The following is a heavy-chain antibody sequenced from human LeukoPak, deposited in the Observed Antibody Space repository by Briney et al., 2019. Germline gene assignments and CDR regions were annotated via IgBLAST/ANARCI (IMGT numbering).Heavy chain of an antibody. CDR1: GFTFDDYA. Sequence: GRSLRLSCAASGFTFDDYAVHWVRHAPGKGLEWVSGISWNSGSIGYADSVKGRFTISRDNAKNSLYLQMNSLRAEDTALYYCARVDTAMGPYYYYMDVWGKGTTVTVSS. CDR3: ARVDTAMGPYYYYMDV. CDR2: ISWNSGSI. V-gene: IGHV3-9*01. J-gene: IGHJ6*03. D-gene: IGHD5-18*01.